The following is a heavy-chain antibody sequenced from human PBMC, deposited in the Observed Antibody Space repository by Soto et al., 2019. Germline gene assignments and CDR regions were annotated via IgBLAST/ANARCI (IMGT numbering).Heavy chain of an antibody. CDR2: IDYSGST. V-gene: IGHV4-30-4*01. CDR1: GDSISNSDYY. Sequence: PSETLSLTCTVSGDSISNSDYYWNWIRQSPGKGLEWIASIDYSGSTYYNPSLKSRVVISADTSKNLFSLKLRSVTAADTALYFCARGGPYYYGFDVWGKGTTVT. J-gene: IGHJ6*04. CDR3: ARGGPYYYGFDV.